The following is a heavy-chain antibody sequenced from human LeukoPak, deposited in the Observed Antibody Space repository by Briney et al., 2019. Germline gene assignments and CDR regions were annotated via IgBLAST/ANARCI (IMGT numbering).Heavy chain of an antibody. Sequence: SETLSLTCTVSGGSISSSSYYWGWIRQPPGKGLEWIGSIYYSGSTYYNPSLKSRVTMSVDTSKNQFSLKLSSVTAADTAVYYCARGSGTHYLYYFDYWAREPWSPSPQ. CDR1: GGSISSSSYY. J-gene: IGHJ4*02. CDR3: ARGSGTHYLYYFDY. V-gene: IGHV4-39*07. D-gene: IGHD2-2*01. CDR2: IYYSGST.